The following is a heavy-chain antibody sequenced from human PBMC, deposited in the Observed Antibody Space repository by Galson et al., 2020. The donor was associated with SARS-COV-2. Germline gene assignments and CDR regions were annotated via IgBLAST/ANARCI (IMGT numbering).Heavy chain of an antibody. CDR2: ISGTSNSI. V-gene: IGHV3-21*01. D-gene: IGHD1-1*01. CDR1: GFIFSAYS. CDR3: ARDMGTIKVDY. J-gene: IGHJ4*02. Sequence: TSETLSLTCAASGFIFSAYSMNWVRQAPGKGLEWVASISGTSNSIYYADSLRGRFTISRDNAENSLYLQVNSLRAEDTAVYYCARDMGTIKVDYWGQGTLVTVSS.